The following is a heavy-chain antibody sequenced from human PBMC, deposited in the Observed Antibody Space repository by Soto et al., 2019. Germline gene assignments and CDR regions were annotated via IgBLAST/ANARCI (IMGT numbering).Heavy chain of an antibody. V-gene: IGHV1-3*01. D-gene: IGHD3-16*01. CDR3: ARDTQTHTLGY. Sequence: ASVKVSCKASGYTFTSYAMYWVRQAPGQRLEWMGWINAGNDNTKYSQKFQGRVTITRDTSASTAYMELSSLRSEDTAVYYCARDTQTHTLGYWGQGTLVTFSS. CDR1: GYTFTSYA. CDR2: INAGNDNT. J-gene: IGHJ4*02.